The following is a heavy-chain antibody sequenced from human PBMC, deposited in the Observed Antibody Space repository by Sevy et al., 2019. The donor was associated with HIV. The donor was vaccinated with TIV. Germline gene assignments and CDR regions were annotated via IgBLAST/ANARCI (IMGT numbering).Heavy chain of an antibody. CDR3: ARSTQVAGRSNWFDP. J-gene: IGHJ5*02. CDR1: GYTFTTYG. CDR2: ISTYNSMI. D-gene: IGHD6-19*01. V-gene: IGHV1-18*01. Sequence: ASVKVSCKASGYTFTTYGITWVRQAPGQGLEWMGWISTYNSMINYAQKFQGRVTMTTDTSTSTAYMELRSLRFDDTAVYYCARSTQVAGRSNWFDPWGQGTLVTVSS.